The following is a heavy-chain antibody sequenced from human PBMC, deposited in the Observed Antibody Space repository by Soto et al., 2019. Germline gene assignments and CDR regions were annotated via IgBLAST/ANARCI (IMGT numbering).Heavy chain of an antibody. D-gene: IGHD6-13*01. CDR3: ASGTSWSVPRGPCGTDV. V-gene: IGHV3-48*02. J-gene: IGHJ6*02. Sequence: EVQLVESGGGLVQPGGSLRLSCAASGFTFSSYSMNWVRQAPGKGLEWVSYISSSSSTIYYADSVKGRFTISRDNAKNSRYRQRNSLGDVDTAGYYWASGTSWSVPRGPCGTDVWGQGPTVTPSS. CDR2: ISSSSSTI. CDR1: GFTFSSYS.